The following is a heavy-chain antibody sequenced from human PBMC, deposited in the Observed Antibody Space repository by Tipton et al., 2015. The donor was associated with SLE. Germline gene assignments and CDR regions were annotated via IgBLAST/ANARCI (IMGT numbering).Heavy chain of an antibody. J-gene: IGHJ4*02. CDR2: ISSSSSTI. CDR1: GFTFSSYS. Sequence: SLRLSCAASGFTFSSYSMNWVRQAPGKGLEWVSYISSSSSTIYYADSVKGRFTISRDNAKNSLYLQMNSLRAEDTAVYYCARVTLNIAAAGSYYFDYWGQGALVTVSS. D-gene: IGHD6-13*01. CDR3: ARVTLNIAAAGSYYFDY. V-gene: IGHV3-48*01.